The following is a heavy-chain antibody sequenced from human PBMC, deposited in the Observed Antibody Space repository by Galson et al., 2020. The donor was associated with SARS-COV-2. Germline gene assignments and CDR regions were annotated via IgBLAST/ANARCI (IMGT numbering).Heavy chain of an antibody. J-gene: IGHJ4*02. D-gene: IGHD3-10*01. CDR2: ISAYSGET. CDR1: GYTFTSYA. Sequence: ASVTVSCKTSGYTFTSYALNWVRQAPGQGIEWIGWISAYSGETNSAQKFQGRVTMTTDTSTRTGYMELRSLKFDDTAVYYCARDIYYGSGVFDYWGQGSLVTIFS. CDR3: ARDIYYGSGVFDY. V-gene: IGHV1-18*01.